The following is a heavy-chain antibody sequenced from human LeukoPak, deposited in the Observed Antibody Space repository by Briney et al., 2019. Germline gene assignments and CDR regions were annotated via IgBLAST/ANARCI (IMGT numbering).Heavy chain of an antibody. CDR3: ARHGLYCGGDCPAHDAFDI. Sequence: SETLSLTCTVSGGSISGYYWSWIRQPPGKGLEWIGYIYYSGSTNYNPSLKSRVTISVDTSKNQFSLKLSSVTAADTAVYYCARHGLYCGGDCPAHDAFDIWGQGTMVTVSS. CDR2: IYYSGST. CDR1: GGSISGYY. J-gene: IGHJ3*02. V-gene: IGHV4-59*08. D-gene: IGHD2-21*02.